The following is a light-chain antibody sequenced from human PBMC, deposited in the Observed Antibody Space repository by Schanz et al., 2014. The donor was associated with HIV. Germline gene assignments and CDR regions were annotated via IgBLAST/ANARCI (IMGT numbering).Light chain of an antibody. CDR2: EVR. Sequence: HSALTQPASVSGSPGQSVTISCTGTSSDVGGYNYVAWYQQHPGKAPKLIIYEVRKRPSGVPDRFSGSKSGITASLTISGLQAEDEADYYCSSYTSSSTRVFGTGTKLTVL. J-gene: IGLJ1*01. CDR3: SSYTSSSTRV. CDR1: SSDVGGYNY. V-gene: IGLV2-14*03.